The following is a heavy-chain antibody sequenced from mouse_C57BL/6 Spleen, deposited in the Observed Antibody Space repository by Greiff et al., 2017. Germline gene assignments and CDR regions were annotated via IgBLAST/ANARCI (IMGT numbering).Heavy chain of an antibody. Sequence: LQESGAELARPGASVKLSCKASGYTFTSYGISWVKQRTGQGLEWIGEIYPRSGNTYYNEKFKGKATLTADKSSSTAYMELRSLTSEGSAVYFCARSGGAWFAYWGQGTLVTVSA. CDR3: ARSGGAWFAY. CDR1: GYTFTSYG. D-gene: IGHD3-1*01. J-gene: IGHJ3*01. CDR2: IYPRSGNT. V-gene: IGHV1-81*01.